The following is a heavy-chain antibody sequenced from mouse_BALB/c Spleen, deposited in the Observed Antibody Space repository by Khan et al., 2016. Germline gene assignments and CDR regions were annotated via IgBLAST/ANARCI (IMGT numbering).Heavy chain of an antibody. D-gene: IGHD3-1*01. Sequence: QIQLVQSGPELKKPGETVRISCKAPGYTFTTAGMQWVQKMPGKGLKWIGWINTHSGVPKYAEDFKGRFAFSLETSASTAYLQISNLKNEDTATYFWGREGKARATWAMDYWGQGTSVTVSS. J-gene: IGHJ4*01. CDR2: INTHSGVP. CDR3: GREGKARATWAMDY. CDR1: GYTFTTAG. V-gene: IGHV9-4*02.